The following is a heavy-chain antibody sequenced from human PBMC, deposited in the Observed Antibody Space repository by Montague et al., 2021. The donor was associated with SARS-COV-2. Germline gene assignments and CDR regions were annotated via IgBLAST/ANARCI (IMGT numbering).Heavy chain of an antibody. CDR2: INQNGST. D-gene: IGHD3-16*01. V-gene: IGHV4-34*01. CDR1: AGSFSDYY. CDR3: ARGPMYEVIGGVMVTLYYYAMAV. Sequence: SETLSLTCAVYAGSFSDYYWSWIRHSPGKGLEWLGEINQNGSTNYNPSLKSRLIISVDTYKKQLSLNLPSVTAADTAVYYCARGPMYEVIGGVMVTLYYYAMAVWGQGTTVTVSS. J-gene: IGHJ6*02.